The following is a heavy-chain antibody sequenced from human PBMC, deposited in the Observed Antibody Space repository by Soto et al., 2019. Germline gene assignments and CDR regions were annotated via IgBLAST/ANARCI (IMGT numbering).Heavy chain of an antibody. J-gene: IGHJ4*02. Sequence: VQLVESGGGVVQPGRSLRLXCXASXFTFSDYAMHWVRQAPGKGLEWVAVVSHDGRNTHYADSVKGRFTISRDSSKNTVSLEMTSLRAEDTAVYYCAKGGRQWLVTSDFNYWGQGALVTVSS. V-gene: IGHV3-30*18. CDR1: XFTFSDYA. CDR3: AKGGRQWLVTSDFNY. CDR2: VSHDGRNT. D-gene: IGHD6-19*01.